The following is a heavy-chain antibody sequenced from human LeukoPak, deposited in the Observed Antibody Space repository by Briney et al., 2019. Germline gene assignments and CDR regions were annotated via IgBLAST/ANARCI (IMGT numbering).Heavy chain of an antibody. Sequence: GRSLRLSCAASGFTFSSYAMHWVRQAPGKGLEWVAVISYDGSNKYYADSVKSRFTISRDNSKNTLYLQMNSLRAEDTAVYYCARDGAGYYGSGRVDWFDPWGQGTLVTVSS. CDR2: ISYDGSNK. CDR1: GFTFSSYA. CDR3: ARDGAGYYGSGRVDWFDP. J-gene: IGHJ5*02. V-gene: IGHV3-30-3*01. D-gene: IGHD3-10*01.